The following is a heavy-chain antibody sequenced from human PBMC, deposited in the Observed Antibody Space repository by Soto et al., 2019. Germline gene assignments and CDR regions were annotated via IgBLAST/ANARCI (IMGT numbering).Heavy chain of an antibody. CDR1: GGSISSYY. CDR3: ARDRIAASSGSNLFDP. D-gene: IGHD6-13*01. J-gene: IGHJ5*02. CDR2: IYYSGST. V-gene: IGHV4-59*01. Sequence: PSETLSLTCTVSGGSISSYYWSWIRQPPGKGLEWIGYIYYSGSTNYNPSLKSRVTISVDTSKNQFSLKLSSVTAADTAVYYCARDRIAASSGSNLFDPCGQGSLVIVSS.